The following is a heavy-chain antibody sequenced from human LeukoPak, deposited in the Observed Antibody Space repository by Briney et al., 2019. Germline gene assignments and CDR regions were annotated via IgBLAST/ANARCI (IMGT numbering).Heavy chain of an antibody. CDR2: ISRSGGST. D-gene: IGHD4-17*01. J-gene: IGHJ4*02. CDR1: GFTFSSQG. V-gene: IGHV3-23*01. CDR3: AKEGLGDYGDFDY. Sequence: GGSLRLSCTASGFTFSSQGMSWVRQAPAKGLEWVSTISRSGGSTYHADSVKGRFTISRDNSKNTLYLQLNSLRAEDTAVYYCAKEGLGDYGDFDYWGEGTLVTVSS.